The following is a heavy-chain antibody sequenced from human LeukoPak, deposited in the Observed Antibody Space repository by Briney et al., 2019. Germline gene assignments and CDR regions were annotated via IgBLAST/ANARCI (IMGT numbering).Heavy chain of an antibody. D-gene: IGHD6-19*01. CDR3: AKDMGYNTGWTRFDY. J-gene: IGHJ4*02. Sequence: GGSLRLSCAASGFTFSSYAMSWVRQAPGKGLEWVSAISGSGGSTYYADSVEGRFTISRDNSKNTLYLQMNSLRGDDTAVYYCAKDMGYNTGWTRFDYWGQGTLVTVSS. CDR1: GFTFSSYA. V-gene: IGHV3-23*01. CDR2: ISGSGGST.